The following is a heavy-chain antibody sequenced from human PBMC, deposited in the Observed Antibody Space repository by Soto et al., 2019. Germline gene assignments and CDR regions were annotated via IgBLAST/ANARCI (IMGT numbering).Heavy chain of an antibody. Sequence: SGPALVNPTQTLTLTCTFSGFSLSTSGMCLSRIRQPPGKALEWLALIDWDDDKYYSTSLKTRLTISKDTSKNQVVLTMTNMDPVDTATYYCARGVVVTHPFDYWGQGTLVTVSS. D-gene: IGHD3-22*01. CDR1: GFSLSTSGMC. V-gene: IGHV2-70*01. CDR2: IDWDDDK. CDR3: ARGVVVTHPFDY. J-gene: IGHJ4*02.